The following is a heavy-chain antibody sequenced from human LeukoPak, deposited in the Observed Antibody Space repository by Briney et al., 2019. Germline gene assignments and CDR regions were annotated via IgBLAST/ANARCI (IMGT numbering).Heavy chain of an antibody. CDR3: ARIPDIVVVPAAIRFDY. J-gene: IGHJ4*02. CDR2: INPNSGGT. Sequence: AASVKVSCKASGYTFTGYYMHWVRQAPGQGLEWMGRINPNSGGTNYAQKFQGRVTMTRDTSISTAYMELSRPRSDDTAVYYCARIPDIVVVPAAIRFDYWGQGTLVTVSS. CDR1: GYTFTGYY. V-gene: IGHV1-2*06. D-gene: IGHD2-2*02.